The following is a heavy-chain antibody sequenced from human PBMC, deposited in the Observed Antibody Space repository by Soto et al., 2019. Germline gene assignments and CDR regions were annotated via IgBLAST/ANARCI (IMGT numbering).Heavy chain of an antibody. CDR3: ARSYDIVVVVAATRFDY. V-gene: IGHV1-46*01. J-gene: IGHJ4*02. CDR1: GYTFTSYY. D-gene: IGHD2-15*01. Sequence: ASVKVSCKASGYTFTSYYMHWVRQAPGQGLEWMGIINPSGGSTSYAQKFQGRVTMTRDTSTSTVYMELSSLRSEDTAVYYCARSYDIVVVVAATRFDYWGQGTLVTVSS. CDR2: INPSGGST.